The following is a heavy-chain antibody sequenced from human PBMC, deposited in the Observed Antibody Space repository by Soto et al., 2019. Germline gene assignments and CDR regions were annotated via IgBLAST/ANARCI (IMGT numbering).Heavy chain of an antibody. Sequence: SETLSLTCTVSGGSISSYYWSWIRQPPGKGLEWIGYIYYSGSTNYNPSLKSRVTISVDTSKNQFSLKLSSVTAADTAVYYCASDGSGSYPRFNPWGQGTLVTVS. CDR3: ASDGSGSYPRFNP. J-gene: IGHJ5*02. CDR1: GGSISSYY. CDR2: IYYSGST. V-gene: IGHV4-59*01. D-gene: IGHD3-10*01.